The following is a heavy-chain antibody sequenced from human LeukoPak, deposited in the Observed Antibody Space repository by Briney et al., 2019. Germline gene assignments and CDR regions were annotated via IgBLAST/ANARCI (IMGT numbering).Heavy chain of an antibody. D-gene: IGHD4-17*01. CDR2: INPNSGGT. CDR1: GYTFTGYY. J-gene: IGHJ6*03. Sequence: RASVKVSCKASGYTFTGYYIHWVRQAPGQGLEWMGWINPNSGGTNYAQNFQGRVTMTRDTSISTAYMELSRLRSDDTAVYYCARGTVTRIRYYYYYMDVWGKGTMVTISS. V-gene: IGHV1-2*02. CDR3: ARGTVTRIRYYYYYMDV.